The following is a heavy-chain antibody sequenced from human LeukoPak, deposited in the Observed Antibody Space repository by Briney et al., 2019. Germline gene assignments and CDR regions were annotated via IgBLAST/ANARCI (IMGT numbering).Heavy chain of an antibody. D-gene: IGHD1-26*01. CDR2: INPKSGGT. CDR1: GYNFTDYY. V-gene: IGHV1-2*02. CDR3: ARDSGLGPTWHPFDH. Sequence: ASVKVSCEASGYNFTDYYIHWVRQAPGQGLEWMGWINPKSGGTNYAQKFRGRVTMTRDTSISTAYMELSGLRSDDTAVYYCARDSGLGPTWHPFDHWGQGTSVTVSS. J-gene: IGHJ4*02.